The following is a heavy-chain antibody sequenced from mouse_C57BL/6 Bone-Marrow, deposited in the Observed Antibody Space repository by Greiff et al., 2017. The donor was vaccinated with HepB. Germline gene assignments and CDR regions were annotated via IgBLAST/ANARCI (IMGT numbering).Heavy chain of an antibody. V-gene: IGHV5-17*01. J-gene: IGHJ4*01. D-gene: IGHD1-1*01. Sequence: EVQLVESGGGLVKPGGSLKLSCAASGFTFSDYGMHWVRQAPEKGLEWVAYISSGSSTIYYADTVKGRFTISRDNAKNTLFLQMTSLRSEDTAMYYCARTGYYGSSKYAMDYWGQGTSVTVSS. CDR1: GFTFSDYG. CDR3: ARTGYYGSSKYAMDY. CDR2: ISSGSSTI.